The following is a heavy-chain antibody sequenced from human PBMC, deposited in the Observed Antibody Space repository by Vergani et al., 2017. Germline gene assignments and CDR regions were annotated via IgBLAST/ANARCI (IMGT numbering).Heavy chain of an antibody. V-gene: IGHV1-46*01. Sequence: QVQLVQSGAEVKKPGASVKVSCKASGYTFTSYYMHWVRQAPGQGLEWMGIINPSGGSTSYAQKFQGRITMTRDTSTSTVYMELSSLRSEDTAVYYCARDGGDYAPGYYYGMDVWGQGTTVTVSS. D-gene: IGHD4-17*01. J-gene: IGHJ6*02. CDR3: ARDGGDYAPGYYYGMDV. CDR2: INPSGGST. CDR1: GYTFTSYY.